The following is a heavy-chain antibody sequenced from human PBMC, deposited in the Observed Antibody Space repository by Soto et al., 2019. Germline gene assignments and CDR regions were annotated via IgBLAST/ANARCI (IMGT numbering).Heavy chain of an antibody. J-gene: IGHJ4*02. CDR1: GFTFDDYA. D-gene: IGHD1-26*01. Sequence: SLRLSCAASGFTFDDYAMHWVRQAPGKGLEWVSGISWNSGSIGYADSVKGRFTISRDNAKNSLYLQMNSLRAEDTALYYCAKDSGSGYSGSYYPDDYWGQGTLVTVSS. V-gene: IGHV3-9*01. CDR2: ISWNSGSI. CDR3: AKDSGSGYSGSYYPDDY.